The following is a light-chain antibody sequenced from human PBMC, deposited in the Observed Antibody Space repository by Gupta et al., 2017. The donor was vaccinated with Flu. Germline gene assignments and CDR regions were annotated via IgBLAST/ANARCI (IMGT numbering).Light chain of an antibody. V-gene: IGLV1-47*01. Sequence: QSVLTQPPSVSGTPGQRVAISCSGQRSKIGENDVCLYQQFPGTARRPVIQWSHQRPSGVPARFSGSKSVTSASLTTSGLRPEEDADYYCAAWDDNVSAWLFGGGTRLTVL. CDR2: WSH. CDR1: RSKIGEND. CDR3: AAWDDNVSAWL. J-gene: IGLJ3*02.